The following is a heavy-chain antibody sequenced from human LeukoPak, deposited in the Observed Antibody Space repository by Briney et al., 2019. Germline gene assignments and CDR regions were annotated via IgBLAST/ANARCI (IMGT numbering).Heavy chain of an antibody. CDR1: GFTFSSYW. Sequence: GGSLRLSCAASGFTFSSYWMHWVRQAPGKGLVWVSRINSDGSSTSYADSVKGRFTISRDNAKNTLYLQMNSPRAEDTAVYYCARGPYGDHNFDYWGQGTLVTVSS. CDR2: INSDGSST. CDR3: ARGPYGDHNFDY. J-gene: IGHJ4*02. V-gene: IGHV3-74*01. D-gene: IGHD4-17*01.